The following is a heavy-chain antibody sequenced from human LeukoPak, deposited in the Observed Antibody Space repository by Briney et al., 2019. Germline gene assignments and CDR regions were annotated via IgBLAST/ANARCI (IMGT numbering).Heavy chain of an antibody. CDR1: GGSISSYY. J-gene: IGHJ3*02. D-gene: IGHD3-10*01. CDR2: SYYSGST. Sequence: PSETLSLTCTVSGGSISSYYWSWIRQPPGKGLEWIGYSYYSGSTNYNPSLKSRVTISVDTSKNQFPLKLSSVTAADTAVYYCARHGSEGGSGIYRTFDIWGQGTMVTVSS. CDR3: ARHGSEGGSGIYRTFDI. V-gene: IGHV4-59*08.